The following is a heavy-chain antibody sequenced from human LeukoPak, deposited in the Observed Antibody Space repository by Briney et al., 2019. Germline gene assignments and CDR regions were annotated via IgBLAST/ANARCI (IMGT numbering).Heavy chain of an antibody. CDR2: ISSNGGST. CDR3: VKGSRWVGATVWSDI. CDR1: GFTFSSYA. D-gene: IGHD1-26*01. J-gene: IGHJ3*02. Sequence: QPGGSLRLSCSASGFTFSSYAMHWVRQAPGKGLEYVSAISSNGGSTYYADSVKGRFTISRDNSKNTLYLQMSSLRAEDTAVYYCVKGSRWVGATVWSDIWGQGTMVTVSS. V-gene: IGHV3-64D*09.